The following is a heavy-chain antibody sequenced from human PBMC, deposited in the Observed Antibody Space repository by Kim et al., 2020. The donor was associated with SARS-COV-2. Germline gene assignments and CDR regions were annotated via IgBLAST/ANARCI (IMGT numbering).Heavy chain of an antibody. J-gene: IGHJ6*02. CDR3: ARGPRTYCSSTSCGVDV. Sequence: KGRFTISRDNAKNSMFLQMNSVRAEDTAVYYCARGPRTYCSSTSCGVDVWGQGTTVTVSS. D-gene: IGHD2-2*01. V-gene: IGHV3-11*05.